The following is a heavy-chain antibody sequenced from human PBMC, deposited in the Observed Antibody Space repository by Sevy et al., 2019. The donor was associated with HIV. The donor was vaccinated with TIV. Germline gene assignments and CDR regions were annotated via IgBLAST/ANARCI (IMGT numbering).Heavy chain of an antibody. CDR1: GFTFSSYA. CDR3: AKDTPNLSYESSGYYYPHYFDY. Sequence: GGSLRLSCAASGFTFSSYAMSWVRQAPGKGLEWVSAISGSGGSTYYADSVKGRFTISRDNSKNTLYLQMNSLRAEDKAVYYCAKDTPNLSYESSGYYYPHYFDYWGQGTLVTVSS. V-gene: IGHV3-23*01. CDR2: ISGSGGST. D-gene: IGHD3-22*01. J-gene: IGHJ4*02.